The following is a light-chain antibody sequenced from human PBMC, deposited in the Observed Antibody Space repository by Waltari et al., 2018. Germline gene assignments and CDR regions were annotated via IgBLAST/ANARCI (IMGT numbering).Light chain of an antibody. Sequence: DIVMTQSPDSLAVYLRARAPINCKSGQSVLYSSNSKNYLAWYQQKPGQSPKLLIYWASTRESGVPDRFSGSGSGTDFSLTISSLQAEDVAVYYCHQFYTLPQTFGQGTRVEIK. V-gene: IGKV4-1*01. CDR3: HQFYTLPQT. CDR2: WAS. CDR1: QSVLYSSNSKNY. J-gene: IGKJ1*01.